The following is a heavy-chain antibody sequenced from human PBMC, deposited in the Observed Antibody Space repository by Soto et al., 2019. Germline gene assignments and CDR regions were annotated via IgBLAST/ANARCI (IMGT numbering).Heavy chain of an antibody. V-gene: IGHV1-46*01. J-gene: IGHJ4*02. Sequence: ASVKVSCKASGYTFTSYYMHWVRQAPGQGLEWMGIINPSGGSKRYQQKFKGRVTMNREKYKRTVYMELSSMRSEDKAVYYCARDGVARKYKAAYWGQGTLVTVSS. CDR3: ARDGVARKYKAAY. CDR1: GYTFTSYY. CDR2: INPSGGSK. D-gene: IGHD6-19*01.